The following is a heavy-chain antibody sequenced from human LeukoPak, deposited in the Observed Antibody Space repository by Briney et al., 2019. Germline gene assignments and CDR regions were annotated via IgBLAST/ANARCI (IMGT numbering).Heavy chain of an antibody. V-gene: IGHV3-23*01. D-gene: IGHD2-15*01. CDR3: AKRRDYCSGGTCGSEYFQH. CDR1: GFTFGIYA. Sequence: GGSLRLSCAASGFTFGIYAVSWVRQAPGKGLEWVSAISGSGHVSLYADSVKGRFTISRDNSKNTVHLQMNSLRVEDTAVYYCAKRRDYCSGGTCGSEYFQHWGQGTLVTVSS. J-gene: IGHJ1*01. CDR2: ISGSGHVS.